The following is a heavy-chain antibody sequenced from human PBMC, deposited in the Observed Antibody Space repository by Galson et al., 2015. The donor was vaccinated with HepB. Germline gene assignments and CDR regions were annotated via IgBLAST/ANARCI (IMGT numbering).Heavy chain of an antibody. Sequence: SVKVSCKASGYTFNSYYMHWVRQAPGQGLGWMGVINPTDDSATYAQKFQGRVTMTRDTSTSTVYMELSSLRSEDTAVYYCARAAQFLGNYDYWGQGTLVIVSS. J-gene: IGHJ4*02. D-gene: IGHD1-7*01. CDR3: ARAAQFLGNYDY. V-gene: IGHV1-46*02. CDR1: GYTFNSYY. CDR2: INPTDDSA.